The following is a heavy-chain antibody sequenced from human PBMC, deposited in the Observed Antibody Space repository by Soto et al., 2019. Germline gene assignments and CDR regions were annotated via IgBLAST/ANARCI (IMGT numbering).Heavy chain of an antibody. V-gene: IGHV4-34*01. D-gene: IGHD2-15*01. CDR2: INHSGST. CDR3: ARAPGYFSGGSCYGYSGYDYPPLLYY. CDR1: GGSFSGYY. J-gene: IGHJ4*02. Sequence: SETLSLTCAVYGGSFSGYYWSWIRQPPGKGLEWIGEINHSGSTNYNPSLKSRVTISVDTSKNQFSLKLSSVTAADTAVYYCARAPGYFSGGSCYGYSGYDYPPLLYYWGQGTLVTVSS.